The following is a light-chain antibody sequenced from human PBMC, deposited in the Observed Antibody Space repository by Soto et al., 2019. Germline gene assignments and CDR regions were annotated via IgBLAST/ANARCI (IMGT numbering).Light chain of an antibody. Sequence: DIQMTQSPSTLSASVGDRVTITCRASQSISFWLAWYQQKPGSAPNLLIYDASTLDGGVPSRFSGSGSGTEFTLTISNLQPDDFASYYCQQYNSCPLTFGGGTRVEIK. CDR1: QSISFW. CDR3: QQYNSCPLT. CDR2: DAS. V-gene: IGKV1-5*01. J-gene: IGKJ4*01.